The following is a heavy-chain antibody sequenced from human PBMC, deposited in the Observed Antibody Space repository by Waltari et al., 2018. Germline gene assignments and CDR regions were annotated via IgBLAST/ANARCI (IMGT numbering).Heavy chain of an antibody. CDR1: GFTLTSYW. CDR3: ARDHTYRIDY. Sequence: EVQLVESGGGLVQPGGSLRLSCAASGFTLTSYWMHWVRQAPGKGPVWFSRIKGDGNSPTYVDSVKGRFTISTDSAQNTMYLQMNSLRVDDTAVYYCARDHTYRIDYWGQGTPVTVSS. J-gene: IGHJ4*02. CDR2: IKGDGNSP. V-gene: IGHV3-74*01.